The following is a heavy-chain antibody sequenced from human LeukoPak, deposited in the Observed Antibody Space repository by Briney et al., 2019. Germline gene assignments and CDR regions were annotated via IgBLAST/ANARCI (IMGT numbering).Heavy chain of an antibody. CDR3: ARGGGTGRPPCYFDY. CDR2: INHSGST. Sequence: SETLSLTCAVYGGSFSGYYWSWIRQPPGKGLDWIGEINHSGSTNYNPSLKSRVTISVDTSKNQFSLKLSSVTAADTAVYYCARGGGTGRPPCYFDYWGQGTLVTVSS. V-gene: IGHV4-34*01. J-gene: IGHJ4*02. D-gene: IGHD3/OR15-3a*01. CDR1: GGSFSGYY.